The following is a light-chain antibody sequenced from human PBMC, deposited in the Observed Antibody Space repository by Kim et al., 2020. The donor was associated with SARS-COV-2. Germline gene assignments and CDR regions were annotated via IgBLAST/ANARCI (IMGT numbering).Light chain of an antibody. Sequence: SSELTQDPAVSVALGQTVRITCQGDSLRSYYASWYQQKPGQAPVLVIYGRNNRPSGIPDRFSGSTSANTASLTLTGAQAEDEADYYCKSRDSSGNVVFGGGTQLTVL. CDR3: KSRDSSGNVV. CDR1: SLRSYY. CDR2: GRN. J-gene: IGLJ2*01. V-gene: IGLV3-19*01.